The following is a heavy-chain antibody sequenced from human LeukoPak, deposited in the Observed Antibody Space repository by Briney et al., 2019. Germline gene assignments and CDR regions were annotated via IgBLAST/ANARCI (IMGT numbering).Heavy chain of an antibody. CDR1: GGTFSSYA. V-gene: IGHV1-69*13. Sequence: SVKVSCKASGGTFSSYAISLVRQAPGQGLEWMGGIIPIFGTANYAQKFQGRVTITADESTSTAYMELSSLRSEDTAVYYCARLIVGASPGGGDYWGQGTLVTVSS. J-gene: IGHJ4*02. D-gene: IGHD1-26*01. CDR3: ARLIVGASPGGGDY. CDR2: IIPIFGTA.